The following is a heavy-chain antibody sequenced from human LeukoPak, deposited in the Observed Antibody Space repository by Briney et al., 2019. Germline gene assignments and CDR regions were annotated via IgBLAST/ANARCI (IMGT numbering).Heavy chain of an antibody. CDR1: GGSFSGYY. Sequence: PSETLSLTCAVYGGSFSGYYWNWIRQPPGKGLEWIGEINHSENTNYNPSLKSRVTMSVDTSKNQFSLRLSSVTAADTAVYYCARDHNYDSSGYFLYYWGQGTLVTVSS. V-gene: IGHV4-34*01. J-gene: IGHJ4*02. D-gene: IGHD3-22*01. CDR2: INHSENT. CDR3: ARDHNYDSSGYFLYY.